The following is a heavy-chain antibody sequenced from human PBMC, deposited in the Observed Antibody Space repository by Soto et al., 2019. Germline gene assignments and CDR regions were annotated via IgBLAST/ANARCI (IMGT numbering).Heavy chain of an antibody. CDR1: GYSISSGYY. J-gene: IGHJ6*02. D-gene: IGHD6-13*01. CDR2: IYHSGST. V-gene: IGHV4-38-2*01. Sequence: SETLSLTCAVSGYSISSGYYWGWIRQPPGKGLEWIGSIYHSGSTYYNPSLKSRVTISVDTSKNQFSLKLSSVTAADTAVYYCARTRTYSSRWFGRADYYYSGMDVWGQGTTVTVYS. CDR3: ARTRTYSSRWFGRADYYYSGMDV.